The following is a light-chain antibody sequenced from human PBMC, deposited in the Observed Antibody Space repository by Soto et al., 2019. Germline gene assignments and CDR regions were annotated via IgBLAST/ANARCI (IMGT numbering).Light chain of an antibody. CDR2: DTS. CDR3: HQYGTSPLT. CDR1: QSVSSSH. V-gene: IGKV3-20*01. J-gene: IGKJ4*01. Sequence: EIVLTQSPGTLSLSPGERATLSCRASQSVSSSHLAWYQQKSGQAPGLLIYDTSSRATAIPDRFSGSGSGTDFTLTISRLEPEDFAVYYCHQYGTSPLTFGGGTNLEIK.